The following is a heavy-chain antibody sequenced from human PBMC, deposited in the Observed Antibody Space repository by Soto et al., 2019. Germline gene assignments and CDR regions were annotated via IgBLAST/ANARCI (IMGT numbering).Heavy chain of an antibody. J-gene: IGHJ4*02. CDR1: GGTFSSYA. V-gene: IGHV1-69*06. D-gene: IGHD3-22*01. CDR3: ARGLYYDSSGYYAY. Sequence: QVQLVQSGAEVKKPGSSVKVSCKASGGTFSSYAISWVRQAPGQGLEWMGGIIPIFGTANYAQKFQGRVTITADKSKSTSYMELSSLRSEATAVYYCARGLYYDSSGYYAYWGQGTLVTVSS. CDR2: IIPIFGTA.